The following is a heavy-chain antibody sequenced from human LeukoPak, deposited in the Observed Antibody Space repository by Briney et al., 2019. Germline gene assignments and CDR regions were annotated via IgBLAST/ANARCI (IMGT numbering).Heavy chain of an antibody. Sequence: GSSVKVSCKASGGTFSSYAISWVRQAPGQGLEWMGRIIPILGIANYAQKFQGRVTITADKSTSTAYMELSSLRSEDTAVYYCARDANSGRGYSYYYYGMDVWGQGTTVTVSS. CDR2: IIPILGIA. CDR3: ARDANSGRGYSYYYYGMDV. CDR1: GGTFSSYA. V-gene: IGHV1-69*04. D-gene: IGHD5-18*01. J-gene: IGHJ6*02.